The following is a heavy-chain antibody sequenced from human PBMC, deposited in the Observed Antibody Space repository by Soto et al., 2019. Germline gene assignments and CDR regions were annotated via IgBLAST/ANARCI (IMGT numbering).Heavy chain of an antibody. CDR2: IYDSGIT. Sequence: SETLSLTCNVSGRSINSYYWGWVRQPPGKGLEWIGYIYDSGITSYNPSLKSRVTMSADTSQNQFSLKLTAVTGADTAVYYCARTYDSNGYANEFDYWGQGILVTVSS. CDR3: ARTYDSNGYANEFDY. CDR1: GRSINSYY. D-gene: IGHD3-22*01. V-gene: IGHV4-59*01. J-gene: IGHJ4*02.